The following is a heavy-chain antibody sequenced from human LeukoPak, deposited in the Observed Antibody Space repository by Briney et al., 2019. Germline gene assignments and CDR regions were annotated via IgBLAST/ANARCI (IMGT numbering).Heavy chain of an antibody. CDR1: GFTFNSYG. Sequence: SGGSLRLSCAASGFTFNSYGMHWVRQAPGKGLEWVAVISYDGSNKYYADSVKGRFTISRDNSKNTLYLQMNSLRAEDTAVYYCAKGLAYCGGDCYSSYFDYWGQGALVTVSS. D-gene: IGHD2-21*02. V-gene: IGHV3-30*18. CDR2: ISYDGSNK. CDR3: AKGLAYCGGDCYSSYFDY. J-gene: IGHJ4*02.